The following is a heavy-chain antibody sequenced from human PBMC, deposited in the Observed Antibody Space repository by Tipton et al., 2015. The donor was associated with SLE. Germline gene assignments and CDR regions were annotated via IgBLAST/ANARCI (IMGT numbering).Heavy chain of an antibody. Sequence: LRLSCTVSGGSISSSSYYWGWIRQPPGKGLEWIGRIYTSGSTNYNPSLKSRVTMSVDTSKNQFSLKLSSVTAADTAVYYCARDESEGSGREEAFDIWGQGTMVTVSS. CDR3: ARDESEGSGREEAFDI. CDR1: GGSISSSSYY. J-gene: IGHJ3*02. V-gene: IGHV4-39*07. D-gene: IGHD3-10*01. CDR2: IYTSGST.